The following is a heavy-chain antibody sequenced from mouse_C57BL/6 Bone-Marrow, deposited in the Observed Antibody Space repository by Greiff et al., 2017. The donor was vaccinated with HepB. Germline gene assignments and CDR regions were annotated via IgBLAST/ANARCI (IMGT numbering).Heavy chain of an antibody. CDR3: ITTVVPYYFDY. J-gene: IGHJ2*01. Sequence: EVQRVESGGGLVQPGGSMKLSCVASGFTFSNYWMNWVCQSPEKGLEWVAQIRLKSDNYATHYAESVKGRFTISRDDSKSSVYLQMNNLRAEDTGIYYCITTVVPYYFDYWGQGTTLTVSS. CDR1: GFTFSNYW. V-gene: IGHV6-3*01. CDR2: IRLKSDNYAT. D-gene: IGHD1-1*01.